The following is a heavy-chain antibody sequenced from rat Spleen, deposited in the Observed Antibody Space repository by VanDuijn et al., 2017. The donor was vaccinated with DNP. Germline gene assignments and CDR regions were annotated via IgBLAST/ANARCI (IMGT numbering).Heavy chain of an antibody. J-gene: IGHJ2*01. V-gene: IGHV5-19*01. D-gene: IGHD1-11*01. CDR3: TTDFERGY. CDR1: GFTFSFYG. Sequence: VLLVESGGVLVQPGRSLKLSCAASGFTFSFYGMAWVRQAPKKGLEWVASISATGGSTSYRDSVKGRFTISRDNARSTLYLQMDSLRSEDTATYYCTTDFERGYWGQGVMVTVSS. CDR2: ISATGGST.